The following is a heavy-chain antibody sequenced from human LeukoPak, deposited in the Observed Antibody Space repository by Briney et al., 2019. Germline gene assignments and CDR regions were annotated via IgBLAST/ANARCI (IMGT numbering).Heavy chain of an antibody. CDR3: ARGSSPDY. D-gene: IGHD6-13*01. CDR1: GFTFSTYS. Sequence: PGGSLRLSCAASGFTFSTYSMNWVRQAPGKGLEWVSAISSSSTYILYADSMKGRFTISRDNAENSLYLQMNSLRAEDTAVYYCARGSSPDYWGQGTLVTVSS. J-gene: IGHJ4*02. V-gene: IGHV3-21*01. CDR2: ISSSSTYI.